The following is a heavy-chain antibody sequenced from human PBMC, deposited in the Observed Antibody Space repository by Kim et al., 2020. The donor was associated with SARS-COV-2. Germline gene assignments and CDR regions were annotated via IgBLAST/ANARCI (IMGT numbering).Heavy chain of an antibody. J-gene: IGHJ5*02. CDR3: ASSPPTYYYGSGSYFAP. D-gene: IGHD3-10*01. Sequence: GGSLRLSCAASGFTFSSYGMHWVRQAPGKGLEWVAVISYDGSNKYYADSVKGRFTISRDNSKNTLYLQMNSLRAEDTAVYYCASSPPTYYYGSGSYFAPWGQGTLVTVSS. CDR2: ISYDGSNK. CDR1: GFTFSSYG. V-gene: IGHV3-33*05.